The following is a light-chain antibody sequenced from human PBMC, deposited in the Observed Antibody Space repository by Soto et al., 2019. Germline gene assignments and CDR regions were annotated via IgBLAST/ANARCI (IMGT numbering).Light chain of an antibody. CDR2: AAS. CDR1: QDISDW. Sequence: DIQMTQSPSSVSASVGDRVTISCRASQDISDWLAWYQQKPGKAPKRLIYAASTLEIGVPSRFSGSGSGTECTLPSSSRQPEVFSTYYCQEPKSWPRPLGGGNKVEIK. J-gene: IGKJ4*01. V-gene: IGKV1-12*01. CDR3: QEPKSWPRP.